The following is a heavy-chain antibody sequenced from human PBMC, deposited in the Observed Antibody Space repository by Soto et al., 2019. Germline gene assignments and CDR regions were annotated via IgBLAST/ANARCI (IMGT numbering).Heavy chain of an antibody. CDR2: ISWDGGST. Sequence: PGGSLRLSCAAPGFTFDDYTIHWVPQAPGKGLERVSLISWDGGSTYYADSVKGRFPISRDNSKNSLYLQMNSLRTEDTALYYCAKDTVMVFDYFDYWGQGTLVTVSS. V-gene: IGHV3-43*01. CDR3: AKDTVMVFDYFDY. D-gene: IGHD5-18*01. CDR1: GFTFDDYT. J-gene: IGHJ4*02.